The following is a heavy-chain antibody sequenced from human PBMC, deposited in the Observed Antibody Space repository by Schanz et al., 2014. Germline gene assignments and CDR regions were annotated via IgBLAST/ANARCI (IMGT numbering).Heavy chain of an antibody. D-gene: IGHD6-6*01. CDR1: GYMFDTYG. CDR2: INPNSGGT. V-gene: IGHV1-2*02. Sequence: QVRLVQSGAEAREPGASVKVSCKATGYMFDTYGFAWVRQAPGQGLEWMGWINPNSGGTNFAQKFQGRVTMTRDTSISTAYMELSRLRSDDTAVYYCARETIATRRAFDIWGQGTMVTVSS. J-gene: IGHJ3*02. CDR3: ARETIATRRAFDI.